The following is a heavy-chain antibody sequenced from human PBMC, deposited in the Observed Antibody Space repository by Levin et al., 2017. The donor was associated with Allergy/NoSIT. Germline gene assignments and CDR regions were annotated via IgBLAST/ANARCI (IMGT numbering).Heavy chain of an antibody. J-gene: IGHJ4*02. CDR2: INAGNGNT. Sequence: GESLKISCKASGYTFTSYAMHWVRQAPGQRLEWMGWINAGNGNTKYSQKFQGRVTITRDTSASTAYMELSSLRSEDTAVYYCARYGIAVAGTDYWGQGTLVTVSS. D-gene: IGHD6-19*01. CDR3: ARYGIAVAGTDY. V-gene: IGHV1-3*01. CDR1: GYTFTSYA.